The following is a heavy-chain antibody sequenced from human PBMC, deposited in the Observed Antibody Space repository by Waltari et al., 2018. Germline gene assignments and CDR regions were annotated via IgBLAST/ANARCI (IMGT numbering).Heavy chain of an antibody. CDR3: ARETYGSGSYYNGFFDY. V-gene: IGHV1-69*04. CDR2: IIPILGIA. J-gene: IGHJ4*02. D-gene: IGHD3-10*01. CDR1: GGTFSSYA. Sequence: QVQLVQSGAEVKKPGSSVKVSCKASGGTFSSYAISWVRQAPGQGLEWMGGIIPILGIANYAQKCQVRVTITADESTSTAYMERSSLRSEDTAVYYCARETYGSGSYYNGFFDYWGQGTLVTVSS.